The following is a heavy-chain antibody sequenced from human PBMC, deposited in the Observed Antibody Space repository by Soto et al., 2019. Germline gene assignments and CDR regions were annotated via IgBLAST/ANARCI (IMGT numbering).Heavy chain of an antibody. CDR3: ASGNYYNGIDV. J-gene: IGHJ6*02. CDR1: GFAFSNFW. V-gene: IGHV3-7*01. D-gene: IGHD3-10*01. Sequence: EVQLLESGGGLVQPGGSLRLSCAASGFAFSNFWMTWVRQAPGKGLEWVANIKKDGSEQYYVDSVEGRFTVSRDNAKNSVDLQMNSLRPEDTAVYYCASGNYYNGIDVWGQGTTVTVSS. CDR2: IKKDGSEQ.